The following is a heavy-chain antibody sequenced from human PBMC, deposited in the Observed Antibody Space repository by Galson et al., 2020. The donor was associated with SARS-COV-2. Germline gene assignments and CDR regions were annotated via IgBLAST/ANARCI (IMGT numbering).Heavy chain of an antibody. CDR3: ARVTHYGSGSYFVY. Sequence: SETLSLTCTVSGGSISSYYWSWIRQPPGKGLEWIGYIYYSGSTNYNPSLKSRVTISVDTSKNQFSLKLSSVSAADTAVYYCARVTHYGSGSYFVYWGQGTLVTVSS. CDR2: IYYSGST. V-gene: IGHV4-59*01. D-gene: IGHD3-10*01. J-gene: IGHJ4*02. CDR1: GGSISSYY.